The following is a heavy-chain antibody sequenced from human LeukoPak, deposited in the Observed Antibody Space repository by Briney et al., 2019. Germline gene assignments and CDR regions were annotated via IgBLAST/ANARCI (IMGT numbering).Heavy chain of an antibody. CDR2: IYYSGST. CDR3: AGDGSGNYYRFDY. CDR1: GGSISSGEFY. Sequence: SETLSLTCTVSGGSISSGEFYWSWVRQPPGKGLECIGNIYYSGSTYYNPSLKSRVTMSVDTSKNQFSLKLSSVTAADTAMYYCAGDGSGNYYRFDYWGQGTVVTVSS. J-gene: IGHJ4*02. D-gene: IGHD3-10*01. V-gene: IGHV4-30-4*01.